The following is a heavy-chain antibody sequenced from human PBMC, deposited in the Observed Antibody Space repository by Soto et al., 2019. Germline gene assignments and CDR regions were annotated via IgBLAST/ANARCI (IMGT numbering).Heavy chain of an antibody. V-gene: IGHV2-5*01. Sequence: SGPTLVNPTQTPTLTCTFSGSSLSSSGVGVRWVRHPPGKALKCLALIYWNDDKRNTPSLKSRPTITKDSPENQVVLTMTSMDPVDAGTYYCARVGFWSDYYAFDNWGQGTLVTVSS. J-gene: IGHJ4*02. CDR1: GSSLSSSGVG. CDR3: ARVGFWSDYYAFDN. D-gene: IGHD3-3*01. CDR2: IYWNDDK.